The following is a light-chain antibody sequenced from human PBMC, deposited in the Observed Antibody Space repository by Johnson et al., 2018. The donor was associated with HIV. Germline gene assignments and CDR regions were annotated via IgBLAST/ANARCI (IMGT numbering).Light chain of an antibody. J-gene: IGLJ1*01. CDR3: GTWDSRLSAYV. CDR1: SSNIGNNY. Sequence: QSVLTQPPSVSAAPGQRVTISCSGSSSNIGNNYVSWYQQLPGTDPKLLIYDTYKRPSGIPDRFSGSKSGTSATLGITGLQTGDEADYYCGTWDSRLSAYVFGAGTKVTVL. CDR2: DTY. V-gene: IGLV1-51*01.